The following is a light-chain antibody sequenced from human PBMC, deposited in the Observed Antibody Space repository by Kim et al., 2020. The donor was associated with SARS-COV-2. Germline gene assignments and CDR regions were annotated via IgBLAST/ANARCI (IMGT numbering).Light chain of an antibody. CDR1: QNIKNW. J-gene: IGKJ2*01. CDR2: KAS. V-gene: IGKV1-5*03. CDR3: QQYNSYPNV. Sequence: SASVGDRITLTCRASQNIKNWLAWYQQKPGKAPQFLIYKASSLESGVPSRFSGSGSGTEFTLTISSLQPDDFATYYCQQYNSYPNVFGQGTKLEI.